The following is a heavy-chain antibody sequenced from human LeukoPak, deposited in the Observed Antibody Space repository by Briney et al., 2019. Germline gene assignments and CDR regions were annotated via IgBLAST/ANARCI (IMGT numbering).Heavy chain of an antibody. CDR3: ATGPTSADYYGMDV. J-gene: IGHJ6*02. CDR1: GYTLTELS. Sequence: ASVMVSCKVSGYTLTELSMHWVRQAPGKGLEWMGGFDPEDGETIYAQKFQGRVTMTEDTSTDTAYMELSSLRSEDTAVYYCATGPTSADYYGMDVWGQGTTVTVSS. CDR2: FDPEDGET. V-gene: IGHV1-24*01.